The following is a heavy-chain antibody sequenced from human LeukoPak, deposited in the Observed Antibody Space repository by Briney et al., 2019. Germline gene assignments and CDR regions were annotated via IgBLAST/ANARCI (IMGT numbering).Heavy chain of an antibody. CDR3: ARGLGRTAMVTRGGVRFDY. J-gene: IGHJ4*02. CDR2: MNPNSGNT. CDR1: GYTFTDYY. V-gene: IGHV1-8*02. D-gene: IGHD5-18*01. Sequence: GASVKVSCKASGYTFTDYYMHWVRQATGQGLEWMGWMNPNSGNTGYAQKFQGRITMTRNTSISTAYMELSSLKSEDTAVYYCARGLGRTAMVTRGGVRFDYWGQGTLVTVSS.